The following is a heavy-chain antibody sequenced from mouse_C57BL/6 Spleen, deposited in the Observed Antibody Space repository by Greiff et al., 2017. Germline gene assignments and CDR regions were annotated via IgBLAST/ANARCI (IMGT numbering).Heavy chain of an antibody. CDR1: GFTFSDYY. CDR3: ARENYSNHWYFDV. CDR2: INYDGSST. Sequence: EVQLVESEGGLVQPGSSMKLSCTASGFTFSDYYMAWVRQVPEKGLEWVANINYDGSSTYYLDSLKSRFIISRDNAKNILYLQMSSLKSEDTATYYCARENYSNHWYFDVWGTGTTVTVSS. J-gene: IGHJ1*03. V-gene: IGHV5-16*01. D-gene: IGHD2-5*01.